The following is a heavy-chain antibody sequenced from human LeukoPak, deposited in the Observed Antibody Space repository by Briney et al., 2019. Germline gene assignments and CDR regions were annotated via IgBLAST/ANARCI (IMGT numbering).Heavy chain of an antibody. J-gene: IGHJ4*02. Sequence: GGTLRHSCAPSGFTFNNSGMNWVREAPGKGLEWVSTISGPGEKTFYADSVKGRFTITRDNSKNSLYLQMNSLRAEDTAVYYCARGDYYYVWGSYRPFDYWGQGTLVTVSS. CDR3: ARGDYYYVWGSYRPFDY. CDR2: ISGPGEKT. CDR1: GFTFNNSG. V-gene: IGHV3-23*01. D-gene: IGHD3-16*02.